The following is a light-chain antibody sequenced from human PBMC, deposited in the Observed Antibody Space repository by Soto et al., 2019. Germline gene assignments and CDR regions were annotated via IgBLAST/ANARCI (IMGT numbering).Light chain of an antibody. CDR1: QSVSSN. CDR2: SAS. J-gene: IGKJ4*01. Sequence: ETVMTQSPATLSVSPGERATLSCRASQSVSSNLAWYQQKLGQAPRLLIYSASTRATDIPARFSGSGSGTEFTLTISSMQPEDFAVDYCQQYNDCPPPLTFGGGTKVEIK. CDR3: QQYNDCPPPLT. V-gene: IGKV3-15*01.